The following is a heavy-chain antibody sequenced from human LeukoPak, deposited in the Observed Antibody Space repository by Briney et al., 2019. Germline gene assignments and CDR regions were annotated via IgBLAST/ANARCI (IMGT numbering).Heavy chain of an antibody. V-gene: IGHV4-4*07. Sequence: SETLSLTCTVSGGSISSYYWSWIRQPVGKGLEWIGRIYTSGSTNYNPSLKSRVTISVDTSKNQFSLKLSSVTAADTAVYYCARAGDSGDYFDYWGQGTLVTVSS. CDR2: IYTSGST. D-gene: IGHD5-12*01. J-gene: IGHJ4*02. CDR3: ARAGDSGDYFDY. CDR1: GGSISSYY.